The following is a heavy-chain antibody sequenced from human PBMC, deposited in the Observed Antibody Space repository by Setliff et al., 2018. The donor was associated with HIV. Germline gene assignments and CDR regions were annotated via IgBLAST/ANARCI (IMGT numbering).Heavy chain of an antibody. CDR3: TTDGSYDILTGPSPGSFDI. CDR2: FDPEDAET. CDR1: GHTLTELS. D-gene: IGHD3-9*01. Sequence: ASVKVSCKVSGHTLTELSMHWVRQAPGKGLEWMGGFDPEDAETIYAQNFQGRVTMTEDTSTDTAYMELSSLRSEDTAFYYCTTDGSYDILTGPSPGSFDIWGQGTMVTVSS. V-gene: IGHV1-24*01. J-gene: IGHJ3*02.